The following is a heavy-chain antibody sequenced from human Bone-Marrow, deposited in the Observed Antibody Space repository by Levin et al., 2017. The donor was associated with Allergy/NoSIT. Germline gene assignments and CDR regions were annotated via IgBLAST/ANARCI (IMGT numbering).Heavy chain of an antibody. CDR3: ARDGSGNYPQYFDS. Sequence: ASVKVSCKASGYTFTSFPLNWVRQAPGQGLEWLGWINTNTENPTYAQGFAGRFVFSLDTSVNTAYLQISGLKAEDTAVYFCARDGSGNYPQYFDSWGQGTLVTVSS. CDR1: GYTFTSFP. CDR2: INTNTENP. D-gene: IGHD1-26*01. J-gene: IGHJ4*02. V-gene: IGHV7-4-1*02.